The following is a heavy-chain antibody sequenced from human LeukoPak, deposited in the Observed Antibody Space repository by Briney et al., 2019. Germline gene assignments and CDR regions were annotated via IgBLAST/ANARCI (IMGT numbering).Heavy chain of an antibody. CDR2: IKQDGSEK. V-gene: IGHV3-7*01. CDR1: GFTFSSFW. J-gene: IGHJ4*02. D-gene: IGHD3-16*01. CDR3: ARISRSDGGGFDY. Sequence: PGGSLRLSCAASGFTFSSFWMSWVREAAGQGLEGGANIKQDGSEKYYVDSVKRRFTISRDNAKNSLYLQMNSLRAEDTAVYYCARISRSDGGGFDYWGQGTLVTVSS.